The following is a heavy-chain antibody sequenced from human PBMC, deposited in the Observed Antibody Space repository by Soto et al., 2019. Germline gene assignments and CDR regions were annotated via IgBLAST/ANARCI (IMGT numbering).Heavy chain of an antibody. CDR1: GGSISSSSYY. CDR3: ASLVVAAADADYFDY. CDR2: IYYSGST. Sequence: SETLSLTCTVSGGSISSSSYYWGWIRQPQGKGLEWIGSIYYSGSTYYNPSLKSRVTISVDTSKNQFSLKLSSVTAADTAVYYCASLVVAAADADYFDYWGQGTLVTVST. V-gene: IGHV4-39*01. D-gene: IGHD6-13*01. J-gene: IGHJ4*02.